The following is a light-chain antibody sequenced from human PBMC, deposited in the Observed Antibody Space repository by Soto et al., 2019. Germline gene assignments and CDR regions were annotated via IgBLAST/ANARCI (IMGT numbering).Light chain of an antibody. V-gene: IGLV1-51*01. CDR3: GTWDDNLSSRV. J-gene: IGLJ3*02. CDR2: DDN. CDR1: ASNIGNNS. Sequence: QSVLTQPPSVSAAPGQRVTISCSGSASNIGNNSVSWYQQLPGAAPKLLIYDDNNRPSGIPDRFSGSKSGTSATLGITGLQTGDEADYYCGTWDDNLSSRVFGGGTKVTVL.